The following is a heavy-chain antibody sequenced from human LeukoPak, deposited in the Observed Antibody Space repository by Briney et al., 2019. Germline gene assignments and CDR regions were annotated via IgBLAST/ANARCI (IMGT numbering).Heavy chain of an antibody. V-gene: IGHV4-61*02. CDR2: IYTSGST. D-gene: IGHD2-2*01. J-gene: IGHJ2*01. Sequence: SETLSLTCTVSGGSISSGSYYWSWIRDPAGKGLEWIGRIYTSGSTNYNPSLKSRVTISVDTSKSQFSLKLSSVTAADTAVYYCAREKGIVVVPAAIPEADWYFDLWGRGTLVTVSS. CDR1: GGSISSGSYY. CDR3: AREKGIVVVPAAIPEADWYFDL.